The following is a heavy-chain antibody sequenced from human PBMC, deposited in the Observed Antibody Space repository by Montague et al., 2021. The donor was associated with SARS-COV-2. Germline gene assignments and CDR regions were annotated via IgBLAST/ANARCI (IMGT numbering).Heavy chain of an antibody. V-gene: IGHV4-59*01. Sequence: SETLSLTCTVSGGSISSYYWTWIWQPPGKGQEWIGYISYSGFSNQNPTLRGRVTISLDMSKYQFYLKLTSVTAADTAVYYCAGRKAGGPVGWFDPWGQGTLVTVSS. CDR1: GGSISSYY. CDR3: AGRKAGGPVGWFDP. J-gene: IGHJ5*02. CDR2: ISYSGFS. D-gene: IGHD2-8*02.